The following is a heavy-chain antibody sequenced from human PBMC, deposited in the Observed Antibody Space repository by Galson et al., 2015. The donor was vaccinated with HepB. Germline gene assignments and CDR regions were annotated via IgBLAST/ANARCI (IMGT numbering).Heavy chain of an antibody. Sequence: SLRLSCAASTFIFSTYSMNWVRQAPGKGLEWVSAISGSGGSTYYADSVKGRFTISRDNSKNTLYLQMNSLRAEDTAVYYCAKEAGIVGAQYWGQGTLVTVPS. CDR1: TFIFSTYS. CDR3: AKEAGIVGAQY. V-gene: IGHV3-23*01. D-gene: IGHD1-26*01. CDR2: ISGSGGST. J-gene: IGHJ4*02.